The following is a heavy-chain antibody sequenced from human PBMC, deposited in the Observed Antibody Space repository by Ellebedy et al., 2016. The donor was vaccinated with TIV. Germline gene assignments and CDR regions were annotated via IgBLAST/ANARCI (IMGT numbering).Heavy chain of an antibody. CDR1: GFSVSSNY. CDR2: IYSGNNT. J-gene: IGHJ5*02. Sequence: GESLKISCAASGFSVSSNYMTWVRQAPGKGLEWVSVIYSGNNTHCADSVKGRFTISRDNFKNSVYLQMDRLRAEDTALYYCVRERMPTPTWGQGTLVTVSS. V-gene: IGHV3-66*01. D-gene: IGHD2-2*01. CDR3: VRERMPTPT.